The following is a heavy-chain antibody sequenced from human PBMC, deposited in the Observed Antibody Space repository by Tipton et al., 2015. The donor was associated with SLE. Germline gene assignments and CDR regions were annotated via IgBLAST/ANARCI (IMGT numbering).Heavy chain of an antibody. J-gene: IGHJ4*02. CDR3: ARDSRAGAFDY. Sequence: SLRLSCAASGFTFDDYAMHWVRQAPGKGLEWVSAISGSGGSTYYADSVKGRFTISRDNAKNTLYLQMNSLRAEDTAVYYCARDSRAGAFDYWGQGTLVTVSS. CDR1: GFTFDDYA. CDR2: ISGSGGST. V-gene: IGHV3-23*01. D-gene: IGHD3-10*01.